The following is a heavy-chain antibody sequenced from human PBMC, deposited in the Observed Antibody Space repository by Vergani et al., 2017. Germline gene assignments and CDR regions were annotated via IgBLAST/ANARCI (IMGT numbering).Heavy chain of an antibody. CDR2: LYRGAFT. CDR1: GFTVSTDY. V-gene: IGHV3-66*01. Sequence: VQLVESGGGLVQPGGSLTLSCAASGFTVSTDYFSWVRQAPGKGLEWVSILYRGAFTSYTDSVKGRFTVSRDISKNSLYLDMSSLRAEDTAVYYCVRDVRVSRTWGQGTLVAVSS. J-gene: IGHJ3*01. CDR3: VRDVRVSRT.